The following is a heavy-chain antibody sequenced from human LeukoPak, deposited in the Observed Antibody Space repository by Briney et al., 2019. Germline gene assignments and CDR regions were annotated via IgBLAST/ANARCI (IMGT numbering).Heavy chain of an antibody. CDR1: GFTLSSYW. V-gene: IGHV3-7*01. CDR3: AREGIYCTTTTCYGGWFDP. CDR2: IKYDGSEK. D-gene: IGHD2-2*01. J-gene: IGHJ5*02. Sequence: GGSLRLSCAASGFTLSSYWMSWVRQAPGKGLEWVANIKYDGSEKDYVDSVKGRFTISRDNAKNTLYLQMNSLRAEDTAVYYCAREGIYCTTTTCYGGWFDPWGQGTLVTVSS.